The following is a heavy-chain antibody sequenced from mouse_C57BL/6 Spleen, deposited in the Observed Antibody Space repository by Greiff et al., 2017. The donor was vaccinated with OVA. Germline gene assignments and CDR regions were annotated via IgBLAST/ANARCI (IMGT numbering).Heavy chain of an antibody. J-gene: IGHJ4*01. CDR3: TRVGDYGYYAMDY. V-gene: IGHV5-9-1*02. CDR2: ISSGGDYI. D-gene: IGHD1-1*02. CDR1: GFTFSSYA. Sequence: EVQLQESGEGLVKPGGSLKLSCAASGFTFSSYAMSWVRQTPEKRLEWVAYISSGGDYIYYADTVKGRFTISRDNARNTLYLQMSSLKSEDTAMYYCTRVGDYGYYAMDYWGQGTSVTVSS.